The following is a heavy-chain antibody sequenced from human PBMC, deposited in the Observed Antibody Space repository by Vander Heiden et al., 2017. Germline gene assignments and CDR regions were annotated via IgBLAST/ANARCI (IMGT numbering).Heavy chain of an antibody. D-gene: IGHD3-22*01. CDR1: GVSLSSSGMR. V-gene: IGHV2-70*04. CDR2: IDWEDGK. CDR3: ARMNYDSTGYYFYFDY. Sequence: VTLKESGPAVVKSTQTLKLTCTFCGVSLSSSGMRVNWIRQPPGKALEWLARIDWEDGKFYRTSLKTRLTISKDTSKDQVVLTMTDMDPVDTATYFCARMNYDSTGYYFYFDYWGPGTLVTVSS. J-gene: IGHJ4*02.